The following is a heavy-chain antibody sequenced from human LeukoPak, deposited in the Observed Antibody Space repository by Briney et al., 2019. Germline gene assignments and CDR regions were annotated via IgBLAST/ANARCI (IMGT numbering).Heavy chain of an antibody. CDR3: ASLVTAVYFDY. Sequence: GGSLRLSCAASGFTFSSYAMHWVRQAPGKGLEYVSAISSNGGSTYYANSVKGRFTISRDNSKNTLYLQMNSLRAEDTAVYYCASLVTAVYFDYWGQGTLVTVSS. D-gene: IGHD2-21*02. J-gene: IGHJ4*02. V-gene: IGHV3-64*01. CDR2: ISSNGGST. CDR1: GFTFSSYA.